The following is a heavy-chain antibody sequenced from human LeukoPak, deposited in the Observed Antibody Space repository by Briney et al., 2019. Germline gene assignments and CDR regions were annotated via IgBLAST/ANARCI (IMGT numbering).Heavy chain of an antibody. D-gene: IGHD2-2*01. CDR2: IFYSGST. J-gene: IGHJ2*01. CDR3: ARSVVPAAIYDWYFDL. Sequence: SQTLSLTCTVSGGSISSGGYYWSWIRQHPGTGLEWLGYIFYSGSTHYNPSLKSRVTISVDTSKNQFSLKLSSVTAADTAVYFCARSVVPAAIYDWYFDLWGRGTLVAVSS. V-gene: IGHV4-31*03. CDR1: GGSISSGGYY.